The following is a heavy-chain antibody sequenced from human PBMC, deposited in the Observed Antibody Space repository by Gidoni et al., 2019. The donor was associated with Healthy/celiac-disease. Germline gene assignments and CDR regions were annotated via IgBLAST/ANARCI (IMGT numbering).Heavy chain of an antibody. J-gene: IGHJ6*02. CDR2: ISYDGSNK. D-gene: IGHD4-17*01. V-gene: IGHV3-30*18. CDR3: AKVVQRWPWGLYYYYGMDV. CDR1: GFTFSSSG. Sequence: QVQLVESGGGVVQPGRSLRLSCAASGFTFSSSGMHWVRQAPGKGLEWVAVISYDGSNKYYADSVKGRFTISRDNSKNTLYLQMNSLRAEDTAVYYCAKVVQRWPWGLYYYYGMDVWGQGTTVTVSS.